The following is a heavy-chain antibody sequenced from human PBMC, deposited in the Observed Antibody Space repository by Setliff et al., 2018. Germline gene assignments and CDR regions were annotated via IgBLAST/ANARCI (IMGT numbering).Heavy chain of an antibody. CDR1: GYTFTSYD. CDR3: ARDLPRGGYYYYGMDV. V-gene: IGHV1-69*10. D-gene: IGHD3-10*01. J-gene: IGHJ6*02. CDR2: IIPILGIA. Sequence: SVKVSCKTSGYTFTSYDINWVRQAPGQGLEWMGGIIPILGIANYAQKFQGRVTITADESTSTAYMELSSLRSEDTAVYYCARDLPRGGYYYYGMDVWGQGTTVTVSS.